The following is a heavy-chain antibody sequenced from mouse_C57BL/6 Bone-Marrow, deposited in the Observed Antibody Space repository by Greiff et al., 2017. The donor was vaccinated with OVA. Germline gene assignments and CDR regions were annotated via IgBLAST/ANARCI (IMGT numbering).Heavy chain of an antibody. CDR2: SRNKANDYTT. CDR1: GFTFSDFY. V-gene: IGHV7-1*01. Sequence: EVQVVESGGGLVQSGRSLRLSCATSGFTFSDFYMEWVRHAPGKGLEWIAASRNKANDYTTEYSASVKGRFIVSRDTSQSILYLQMNALRAEDTAIYYCARDDYYWYFDVWGTGTTVTVSS. CDR3: ARDDYYWYFDV. J-gene: IGHJ1*03.